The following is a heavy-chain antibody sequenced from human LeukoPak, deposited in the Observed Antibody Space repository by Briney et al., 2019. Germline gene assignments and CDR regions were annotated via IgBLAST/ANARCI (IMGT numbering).Heavy chain of an antibody. D-gene: IGHD3-10*01. CDR1: GLTFSSYA. J-gene: IGHJ6*02. CDR2: VGGSAEYT. V-gene: IGHV3-23*01. Sequence: GGSLRLSCAASGLTFSSYAMTWIRQAPGKGLEWVSSVGGSAEYTYYADSVKGRFTISRDNSRNTLSLQMNSRRAEDTAVYYCAKGYGSAALGMDAWGQGTTVTVSS. CDR3: AKGYGSAALGMDA.